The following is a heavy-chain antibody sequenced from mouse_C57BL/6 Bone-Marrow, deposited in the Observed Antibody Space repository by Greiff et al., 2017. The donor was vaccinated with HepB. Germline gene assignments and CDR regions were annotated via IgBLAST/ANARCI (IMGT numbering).Heavy chain of an antibody. Sequence: VQLQQSGPELVKPGASVKISCKASGYSFTGYYMNWVKQSPEKSLEWIGEINPSTGGTTYNQKFKAKATLTVDKSSSTAYMQINSRTSEDSAVYYCAGCGKRYYGSSPSDYFDYWGQGTTLTVSS. CDR2: INPSTGGT. D-gene: IGHD1-1*01. V-gene: IGHV1-42*01. CDR3: AGCGKRYYGSSPSDYFDY. CDR1: GYSFTGYY. J-gene: IGHJ2*01.